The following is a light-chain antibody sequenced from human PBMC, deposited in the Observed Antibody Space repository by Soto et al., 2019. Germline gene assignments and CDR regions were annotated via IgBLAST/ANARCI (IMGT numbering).Light chain of an antibody. CDR3: QQYNNWTRT. CDR1: QSISSA. J-gene: IGKJ2*01. CDR2: GAS. Sequence: ETVMTQSQATLSVSPGERATLSCRVSQSISSAVALYQQNPCQAPRLLIYGASNSAPGIPGRFSGSGSGKEFTLTISSLQSEDVAVYYYQQYNNWTRTFGQGNKLDIK. V-gene: IGKV3-15*01.